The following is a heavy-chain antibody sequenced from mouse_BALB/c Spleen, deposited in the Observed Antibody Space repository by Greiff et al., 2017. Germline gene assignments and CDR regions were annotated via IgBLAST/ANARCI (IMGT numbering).Heavy chain of an antibody. J-gene: IGHJ3*01. Sequence: EVHLVESGGGLVQPGGSRKLSCAASGFTFSSFGMHWVRQAPEKGLEWVAYISSGSSTIYYADTVKGRFTISRDNPKNTLFLQMTSLRSEDTAMYYCARSGYYGYGCAYWGQGTLVTVSA. CDR1: GFTFSSFG. V-gene: IGHV5-17*02. CDR3: ARSGYYGYGCAY. D-gene: IGHD1-2*01. CDR2: ISSGSSTI.